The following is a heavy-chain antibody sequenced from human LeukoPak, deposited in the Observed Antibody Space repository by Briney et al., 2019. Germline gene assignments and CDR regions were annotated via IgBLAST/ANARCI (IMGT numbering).Heavy chain of an antibody. J-gene: IGHJ4*02. D-gene: IGHD2-21*01. V-gene: IGHV1-2*02. CDR3: ASYPRNIPTPPFDY. CDR1: GYTFTAQY. CDR2: INPNNGDT. Sequence: ASVRVSCKASGYTFTAQYMHLVRQAPGQGLEWMGWINPNNGDTKYAQSFLGRVTMTRDTSTTTAYMELRRLRSDDTAVYFCASYPRNIPTPPFDYWGQGTLVTVSS.